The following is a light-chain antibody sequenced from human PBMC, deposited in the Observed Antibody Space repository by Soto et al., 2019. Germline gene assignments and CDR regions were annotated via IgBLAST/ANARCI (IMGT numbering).Light chain of an antibody. Sequence: DIQMTQSPSSLSASVGDRVTITCRASQSISSYLNWYQQKPGKAPKLLIYAASSLQSWVPSRCSGSGSGTDFTLTISSLQPEDFATYYCQQSYSTPPYTFGQGTKVDSK. CDR2: AAS. CDR1: QSISSY. J-gene: IGKJ2*01. CDR3: QQSYSTPPYT. V-gene: IGKV1-39*01.